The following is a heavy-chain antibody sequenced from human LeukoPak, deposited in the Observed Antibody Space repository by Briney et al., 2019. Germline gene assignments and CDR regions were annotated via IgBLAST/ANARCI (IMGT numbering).Heavy chain of an antibody. J-gene: IGHJ4*02. CDR2: MHYSGNT. Sequence: SETLCLTCTVSGGSISSSTHCWSWVRQPPGTGLEWIGCMHYSGNTYYSSSLKGRVTISLDTPKNQSSLRLNSVTASDTAVYYCVRHIGYHANLDYWGQGTLVTVSS. CDR3: VRHIGYHANLDY. CDR1: GGSISSSTHC. V-gene: IGHV4-39*01. D-gene: IGHD2-15*01.